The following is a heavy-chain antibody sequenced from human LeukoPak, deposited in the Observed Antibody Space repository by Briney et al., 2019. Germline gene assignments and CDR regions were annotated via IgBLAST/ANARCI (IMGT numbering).Heavy chain of an antibody. J-gene: IGHJ5*02. Sequence: PGGSLRLSCAASGFTFSINGMNWLRQAPGKGLEWVAFIRYDGNNIYYEDSVKGRFTISRDNSKNTLYMQMNSLIAEDTAVYYCARGGRYSSSWIDNWFDPWGQGTLVTVSS. D-gene: IGHD6-13*01. CDR2: IRYDGNNI. V-gene: IGHV3-30*02. CDR1: GFTFSING. CDR3: ARGGRYSSSWIDNWFDP.